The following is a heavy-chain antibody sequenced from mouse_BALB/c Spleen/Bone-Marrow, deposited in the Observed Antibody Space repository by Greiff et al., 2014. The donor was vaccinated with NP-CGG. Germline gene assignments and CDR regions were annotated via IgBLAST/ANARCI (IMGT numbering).Heavy chain of an antibody. J-gene: IGHJ3*01. CDR1: GFNIKDTY. CDR3: AYYRYDEGGFAF. Sequence: EVMLVESGAELVKPGASVKLSCTASGFNIKDTYMHWVKQRPEQGLEWIVGIDPANGNTKYDPKFQGKATITADTSSNTAYLQLSSLTSEDTAVYYCAYYRYDEGGFAFWGQGTLVAVSA. CDR2: IDPANGNT. V-gene: IGHV14-3*02. D-gene: IGHD2-14*01.